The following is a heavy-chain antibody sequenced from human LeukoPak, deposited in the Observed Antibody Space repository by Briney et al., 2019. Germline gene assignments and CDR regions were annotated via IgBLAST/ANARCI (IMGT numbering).Heavy chain of an antibody. D-gene: IGHD3-16*02. V-gene: IGHV1-2*02. Sequence: ASVTVSFKASGYTFTGYYMHWVRQAPGQGLEWMGWINPNSGGTNYAQKFQGRVTMTRDTSISTAYMELSRLRSDDTAVYYCARGRDVWGSYRPLDYWGQGTLVTVSS. CDR1: GYTFTGYY. J-gene: IGHJ4*02. CDR3: ARGRDVWGSYRPLDY. CDR2: INPNSGGT.